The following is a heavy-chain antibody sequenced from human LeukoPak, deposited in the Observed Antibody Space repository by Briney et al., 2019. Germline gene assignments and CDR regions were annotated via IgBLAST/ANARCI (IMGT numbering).Heavy chain of an antibody. J-gene: IGHJ5*02. CDR3: ARAGGRSWFDP. CDR2: INPNSGGT. V-gene: IGHV1-2*02. CDR1: GYSFTDKY. Sequence: GASVKVSCKASGYSFTDKYMHWVRQAPGQGLEWMGWINPNSGGTNYAQKFQGRVTMTTDTSMSTAYKELSRLTSDDTAVYYCARAGGRSWFDPWGQGTLVTVSS.